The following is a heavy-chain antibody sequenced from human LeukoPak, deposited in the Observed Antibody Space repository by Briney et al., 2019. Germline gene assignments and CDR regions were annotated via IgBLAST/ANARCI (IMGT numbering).Heavy chain of an antibody. D-gene: IGHD6-19*01. CDR3: ARDAARYGSGWYYDS. CDR1: AFTFSSSA. V-gene: IGHV3-23*01. J-gene: IGHJ4*02. Sequence: GGSLRLSCATSAFTFSSSAMSWVRQAPGKGLEWVSAISSDGGNTYYADSVKGRFTISRDNSRNTLYLQMNSLRAEDTAVYYCARDAARYGSGWYYDSWGQGTLVTVSS. CDR2: ISSDGGNT.